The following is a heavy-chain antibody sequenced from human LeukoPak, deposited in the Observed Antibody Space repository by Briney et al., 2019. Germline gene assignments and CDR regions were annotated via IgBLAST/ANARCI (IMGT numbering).Heavy chain of an antibody. Sequence: GGSLRLSCAASGFTFSSYGMHWVRQAPGKGLEWVAFIRYDGSNKYYADSVKGRFTISRDNSKNTLYLQMNSLRAEDTAVYYCAKAAQRGGSGYSSSWYFDYWGQGTLVTVSS. J-gene: IGHJ4*02. V-gene: IGHV3-30*02. D-gene: IGHD6-13*01. CDR1: GFTFSSYG. CDR2: IRYDGSNK. CDR3: AKAAQRGGSGYSSSWYFDY.